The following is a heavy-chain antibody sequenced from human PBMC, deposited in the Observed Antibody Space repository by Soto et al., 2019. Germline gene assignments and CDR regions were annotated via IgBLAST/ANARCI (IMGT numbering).Heavy chain of an antibody. V-gene: IGHV3-15*01. D-gene: IGHD5-12*01. Sequence: GGSLRLSCAASGFTFSNALMSWVRQAPGKGLEWVGRIKSKTDGGTTDYAAPVKGRFTISRDDSNNTLYLQMNSLKTVDTAVYYYARDGYGGYLALWGQGTLVTVS. CDR1: GFTFSNAL. J-gene: IGHJ1*01. CDR3: ARDGYGGYLAL. CDR2: IKSKTDGGTT.